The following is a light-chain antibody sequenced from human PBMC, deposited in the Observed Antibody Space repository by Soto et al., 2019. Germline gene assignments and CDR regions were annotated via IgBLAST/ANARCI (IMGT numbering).Light chain of an antibody. CDR2: DAS. CDR1: KDISNY. CDR3: QQYDNLPPLT. J-gene: IGKJ4*01. V-gene: IGKV1-33*01. Sequence: DIQMTHSPSSLSASVGDRVTISCQASKDISNYLNWYQQKPGKAPKLLIYDASNLETGVPSRFSGSGSGTDFTFTISSLQPEDIATYYCQQYDNLPPLTFGGGTKVEFK.